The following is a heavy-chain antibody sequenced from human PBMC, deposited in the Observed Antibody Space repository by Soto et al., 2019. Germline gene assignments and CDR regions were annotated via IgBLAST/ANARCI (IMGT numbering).Heavy chain of an antibody. CDR1: GGSISSYY. CDR2: IYYSGST. J-gene: IGHJ6*03. Sequence: SETLSLTCTVSGGSISSYYWSWIRQPPGKGLEWIGYIYYSGSTNYNPSLKSRVTISVDTSKNPFSLKLSSVTAADTAVYYCARGVAREVRGGSYYYYYMDVWGKGTTVTVSS. D-gene: IGHD3-10*01. CDR3: ARGVAREVRGGSYYYYYMDV. V-gene: IGHV4-59*08.